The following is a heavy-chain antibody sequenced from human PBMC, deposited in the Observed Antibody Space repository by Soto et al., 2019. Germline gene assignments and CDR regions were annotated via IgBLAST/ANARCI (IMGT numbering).Heavy chain of an antibody. D-gene: IGHD2-2*01. CDR1: GYTFTSYG. CDR3: ARDLSYCSSTSCYRPYNWFDP. V-gene: IGHV1-18*01. J-gene: IGHJ5*02. CDR2: ISGYNGNT. Sequence: QVQLVQSGAEVKKPGASVKVSCKASGYTFTSYGISWVRQAPGQGLEWMGWISGYNGNTNYAQKLQGRVTMTTDTSTSTAYMELRSLRSDDTAVYYCARDLSYCSSTSCYRPYNWFDPWGQGTLVTVSS.